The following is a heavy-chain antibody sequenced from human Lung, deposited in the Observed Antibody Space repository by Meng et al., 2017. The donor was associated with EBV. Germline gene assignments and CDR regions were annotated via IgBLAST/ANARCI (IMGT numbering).Heavy chain of an antibody. Sequence: QVTVVESGAEVEKPGASVKASCEASGFIFTSYAISWVRQAPGQGLQYMGWISAYNGNTNYAQELQGRVTMTTDTSTSTAYMELRSLRFDDTAVYYCARFYCSSTSCPHVLFDYWGQGTLVTVSS. D-gene: IGHD2-2*01. J-gene: IGHJ4*02. CDR2: ISAYNGNT. CDR3: ARFYCSSTSCPHVLFDY. V-gene: IGHV1-18*01. CDR1: GFIFTSYA.